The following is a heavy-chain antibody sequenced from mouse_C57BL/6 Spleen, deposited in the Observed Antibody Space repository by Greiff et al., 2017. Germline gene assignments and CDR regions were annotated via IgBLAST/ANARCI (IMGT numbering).Heavy chain of an antibody. CDR1: GYTFTSYW. V-gene: IGHV1-59*01. CDR3: ARGGRLFDY. J-gene: IGHJ2*01. Sequence: QVQLKQPGAELVRPGTSVKLSCKASGYTFTSYWMHWVKQRPGQGLEWIGVINPSDSYTNYNQKFKGKATLTVDTSSSTAYMQLSSLTSEDSAVYECARGGRLFDYWGQGTTPTVSS. D-gene: IGHD1-1*01. CDR2: INPSDSYT.